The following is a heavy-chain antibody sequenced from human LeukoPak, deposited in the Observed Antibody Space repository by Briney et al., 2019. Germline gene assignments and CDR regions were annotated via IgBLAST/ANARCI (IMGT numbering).Heavy chain of an antibody. Sequence: ASVKVSCKASGYTFTGYYMHWVRQAPGQGLEWMGWINPNSGGTNYAQKFQGRVIMTRDTSISTAYMELSRLRSDDTAVYYCARGQTGYCSSTSCYTPLGMDVWGQGTTVTVSS. CDR3: ARGQTGYCSSTSCYTPLGMDV. CDR2: INPNSGGT. D-gene: IGHD2-2*02. CDR1: GYTFTGYY. V-gene: IGHV1-2*02. J-gene: IGHJ6*02.